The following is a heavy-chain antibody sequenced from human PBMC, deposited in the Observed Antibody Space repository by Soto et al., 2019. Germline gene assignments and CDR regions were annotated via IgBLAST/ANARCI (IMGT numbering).Heavy chain of an antibody. J-gene: IGHJ5*02. D-gene: IGHD3-10*01. CDR3: ARELFGRSVWFDP. CDR2: IYYSGST. CDR1: GGSISSYY. V-gene: IGHV4-59*01. Sequence: PSETLSLTCTVSGGSISSYYWSWIRQPPGKGLEWIGYIYYSGSTNYNPSFKSRVTISVDTSKNQFSLKLSSVTAADTAVYYCARELFGRSVWFDPWGQGTLVTVSS.